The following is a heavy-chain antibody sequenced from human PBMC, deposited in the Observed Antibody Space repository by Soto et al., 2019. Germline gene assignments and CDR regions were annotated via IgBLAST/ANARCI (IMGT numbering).Heavy chain of an antibody. CDR1: SGSISSSNW. D-gene: IGHD5-12*01. CDR3: ARAYSGYEALYYFDY. CDR2: IYHSGST. Sequence: QVQLQESGPGLVKPSGTLSLTCAVSSGSISSSNWWSWVRQPPGKGLEWIGEIYHSGSTNYNPSLKSRVTISVDKSTNQFSLKLSSVTAADTAVYYCARAYSGYEALYYFDYWGQGTLFTVSS. V-gene: IGHV4-4*02. J-gene: IGHJ4*02.